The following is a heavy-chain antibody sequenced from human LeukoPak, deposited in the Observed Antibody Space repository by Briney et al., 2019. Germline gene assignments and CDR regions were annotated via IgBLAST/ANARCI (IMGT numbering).Heavy chain of an antibody. J-gene: IGHJ1*01. CDR2: IWYDGSNK. D-gene: IGHD6-19*01. V-gene: IGHV3-33*06. CDR3: AKEDPPYSSGWYEYFQH. CDR1: GFTFSDYG. Sequence: PGGSLRLSCAASGFTFSDYGMHWVRQAPGKGLEWVAVIWYDGSNKYYADSVKGRFTISRDNSKNTLYLQMNSLRAEDTAVYYCAKEDPPYSSGWYEYFQHWGQGTLVTVSS.